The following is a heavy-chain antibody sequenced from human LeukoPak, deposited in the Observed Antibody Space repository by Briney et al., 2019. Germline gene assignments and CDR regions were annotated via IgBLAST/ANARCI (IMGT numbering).Heavy chain of an antibody. J-gene: IGHJ4*02. CDR3: ATAPRWYYYDSSGYPGR. CDR2: IIPIFGTA. Sequence: SVKVSCKASGGTFSSYAISWVRQAPGQGLEWMGGIIPIFGTANYAQKFQGRVTITADESTSTAYMELGSLRSEDTAVYYCATAPRWYYYDSSGYPGRWGQGTLVTVSS. V-gene: IGHV1-69*13. CDR1: GGTFSSYA. D-gene: IGHD3-22*01.